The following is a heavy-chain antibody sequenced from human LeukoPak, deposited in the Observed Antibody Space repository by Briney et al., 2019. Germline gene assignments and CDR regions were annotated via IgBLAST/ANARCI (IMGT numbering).Heavy chain of an antibody. CDR1: GYTFTNFG. CDR3: AKGSGSYYGGDAFDI. CDR2: ISGNNDNTNYDST. J-gene: IGHJ3*02. V-gene: IGHV1-18*01. D-gene: IGHD1-26*01. Sequence: ASVKVSCKASGYTFTNFGIHWVRQAPGQGLEWMGWISGNNDNTNYDSTNYEQSLQGRVTLTTDTSTSTAYMELRSLRSDDTAVYYCAKGSGSYYGGDAFDIWGQGTVVTVSS.